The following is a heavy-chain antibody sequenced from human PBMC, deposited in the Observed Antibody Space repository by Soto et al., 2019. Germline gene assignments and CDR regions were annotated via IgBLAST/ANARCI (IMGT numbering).Heavy chain of an antibody. J-gene: IGHJ4*02. CDR1: GFTVGNHY. CDR2: IYSTGTT. D-gene: IGHD3-10*01. CDR3: AKDGRGSGSHYTSFGY. Sequence: EVQLVESGGGLIQPAGSLKLSCAASGFTVGNHYMSWVRQAPGKGLEWVSLIYSTGTTKYADSVKGRFTVSRDNAKNTLYLQMNSLWAEDTAVYYCAKDGRGSGSHYTSFGYWGQGTLVTVSS. V-gene: IGHV3-53*01.